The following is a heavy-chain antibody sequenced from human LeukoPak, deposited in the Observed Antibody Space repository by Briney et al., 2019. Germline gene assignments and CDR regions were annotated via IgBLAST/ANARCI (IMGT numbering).Heavy chain of an antibody. D-gene: IGHD1-26*01. CDR1: GFTFSSYA. CDR2: ISSDGNKK. J-gene: IGHJ4*02. Sequence: PGRSLRLSCAASGFTFSSYAVHWVRQAPGKGLEWVAVISSDGNKKYYAASVKGRFTISRDNSKNTLYLQMNGLRAEDTAVYYCARSIAGGGHFDYWGQGTLVTVSS. V-gene: IGHV3-30-3*01. CDR3: ARSIAGGGHFDY.